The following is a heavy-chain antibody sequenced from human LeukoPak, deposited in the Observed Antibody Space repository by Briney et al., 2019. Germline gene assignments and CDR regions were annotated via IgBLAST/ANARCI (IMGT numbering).Heavy chain of an antibody. Sequence: SETLSLTCTVSGGSISSYYWNWIRQPPGKGLEWIGYIYYSGSTNSNPSLKSRVTISVDTSKNQFSLKLSSVTAADTAVYYCARSDDCSSTSCYFLDAFDIWGQGTMVTVSS. CDR3: ARSDDCSSTSCYFLDAFDI. D-gene: IGHD2-2*01. J-gene: IGHJ3*02. V-gene: IGHV4-59*01. CDR2: IYYSGST. CDR1: GGSISSYY.